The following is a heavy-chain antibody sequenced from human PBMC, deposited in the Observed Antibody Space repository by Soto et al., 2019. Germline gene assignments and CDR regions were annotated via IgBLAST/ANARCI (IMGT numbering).Heavy chain of an antibody. CDR2: INHDGRNR. Sequence: GGSLRLSCEASGFTFKDYWMHWVRQAPGKGLVWVSRINHDGRNRRYADSVQGRVTISRDNAKNTLFLQMNSLRAADTAVYFCARGCNRPNFYCMDVWGQGTTVTVSS. D-gene: IGHD6-6*01. V-gene: IGHV3-74*01. CDR3: ARGCNRPNFYCMDV. CDR1: GFTFKDYW. J-gene: IGHJ6*02.